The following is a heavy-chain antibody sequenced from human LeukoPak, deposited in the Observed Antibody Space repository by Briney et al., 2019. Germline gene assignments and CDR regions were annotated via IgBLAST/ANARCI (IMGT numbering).Heavy chain of an antibody. Sequence: GGSLRLSCAASGFTFSSYGMHWVRQAPGNGLERVAVISYDGSNKYYADSVKGRFTISRDNSKNTLYLQINSLRAEDTAVYYCAKLLEASKEVNGDYWGQGTLVTVS. J-gene: IGHJ4*02. D-gene: IGHD1-1*01. CDR2: ISYDGSNK. CDR1: GFTFSSYG. CDR3: AKLLEASKEVNGDY. V-gene: IGHV3-30*18.